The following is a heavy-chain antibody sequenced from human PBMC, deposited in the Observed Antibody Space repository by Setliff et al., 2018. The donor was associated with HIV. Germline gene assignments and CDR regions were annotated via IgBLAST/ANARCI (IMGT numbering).Heavy chain of an antibody. CDR3: ARPHSGRGGGAWFDP. D-gene: IGHD6-19*01. CDR2: IYTSGST. J-gene: IGHJ5*02. V-gene: IGHV4-61*09. CDR1: GGSISSGSYY. Sequence: SETLSLTCTVSGGSISSGSYYWSWIRQPAGKGLEWIGQIYTSGSTNYNPSLKSRVTISVDTSKNQFSLKLRFVTAADTAVYYCARPHSGRGGGAWFDPWGQGILVTVSS.